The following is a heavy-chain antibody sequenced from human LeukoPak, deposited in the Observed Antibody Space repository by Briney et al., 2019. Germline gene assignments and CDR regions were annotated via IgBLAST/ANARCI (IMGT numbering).Heavy chain of an antibody. CDR2: IYYSGST. CDR3: ARVDIPVAGTAPTYYGLDV. J-gene: IGHJ6*02. D-gene: IGHD6-19*01. Sequence: PSETLSLTCTVSGGSISSYYWSWIRQPPGKGLEWIGYIYYSGSTNYNPSLKSRVTISVDTSKNQFSLKLSSVTAADTAVYYCARVDIPVAGTAPTYYGLDVWGQGTTVTVSS. CDR1: GGSISSYY. V-gene: IGHV4-59*08.